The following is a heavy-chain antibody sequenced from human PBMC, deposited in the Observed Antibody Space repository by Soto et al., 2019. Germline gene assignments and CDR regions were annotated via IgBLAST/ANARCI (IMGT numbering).Heavy chain of an antibody. CDR2: IYYSGRT. J-gene: IGHJ6*02. Sequence: QVQLQESGPGLVKPSQTLSLTCTVSGGSISSGGYYWSWIRQHPGKGLEWIGYIYYSGRTYYNPSLKSRVTVSVDTSKNKYSLKLSSVTAADTAVYYCASCPLRITIFGVVIGDNYYYYGMDVWGQGTTVTVSS. CDR3: ASCPLRITIFGVVIGDNYYYYGMDV. V-gene: IGHV4-31*03. D-gene: IGHD3-3*01. CDR1: GGSISSGGYY.